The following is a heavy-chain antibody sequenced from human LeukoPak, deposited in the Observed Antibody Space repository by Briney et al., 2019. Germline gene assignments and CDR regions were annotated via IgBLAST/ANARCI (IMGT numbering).Heavy chain of an antibody. CDR3: ARERGGYYYDSSGYVHDAFDI. CDR1: GFTFSSYW. Sequence: GGSLRLSCAASGFTFSSYWMSWVRQAPGKGLEWVANIKQDGSEKYYVDSVKGRFTISRDNAKNSLYLQMNSLRAEDTAVYYCARERGGYYYDSSGYVHDAFDIWGQGTMVTVSS. D-gene: IGHD3-22*01. V-gene: IGHV3-7*01. CDR2: IKQDGSEK. J-gene: IGHJ3*02.